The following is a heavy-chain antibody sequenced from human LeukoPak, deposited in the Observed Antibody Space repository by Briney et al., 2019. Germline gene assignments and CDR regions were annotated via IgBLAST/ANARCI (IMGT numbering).Heavy chain of an antibody. CDR1: GSTFSNHA. Sequence: VQPGGSMRLSCAASGSTFSNHAMSWVRQAPGKGLEWVSGISSSGSSTFFADHVKGRITISRDNAKNSLYLQINTLQAEDTAVYYCARRSPGSSSLFFYYMDVWGKGTTVTVSS. V-gene: IGHV3-23*01. J-gene: IGHJ6*03. CDR3: ARRSPGSSSLFFYYMDV. CDR2: ISSSGSST. D-gene: IGHD1-26*01.